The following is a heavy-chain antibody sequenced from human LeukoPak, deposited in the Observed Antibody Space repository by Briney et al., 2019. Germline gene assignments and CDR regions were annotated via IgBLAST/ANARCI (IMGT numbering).Heavy chain of an antibody. V-gene: IGHV4-34*01. CDR2: INHSGST. CDR3: AKPIAASSGGALDI. Sequence: SETLPLTCAVYGGSFSGYYWSWIRQPPGKGLEWIGEINHSGSTNYNPSLKSRVTISVDTSKNQFSLKLSSVTAADTAVYYCAKPIAASSGGALDIWGQGTMVTVSS. CDR1: GGSFSGYY. D-gene: IGHD6-13*01. J-gene: IGHJ3*02.